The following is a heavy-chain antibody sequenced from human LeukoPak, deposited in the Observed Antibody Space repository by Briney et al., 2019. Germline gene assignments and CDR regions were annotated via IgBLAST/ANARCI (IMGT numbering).Heavy chain of an antibody. Sequence: SETLSLTCAVYGGSFSGYYWGWIRQPPGKGLEWIGEINHSGSTNYNPSLKSRVTISVDTSKNQFSLKLSSVTAADTAVYYCARGRGWFGKYYFDYWGQGTLVTVSS. V-gene: IGHV4-34*01. CDR3: ARGRGWFGKYYFDY. J-gene: IGHJ4*02. D-gene: IGHD3-10*01. CDR1: GGSFSGYY. CDR2: INHSGST.